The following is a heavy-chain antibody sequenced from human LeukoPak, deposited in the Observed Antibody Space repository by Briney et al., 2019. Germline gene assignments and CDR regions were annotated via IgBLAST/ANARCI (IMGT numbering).Heavy chain of an antibody. CDR2: IIPIFGTA. CDR3: ARASRGLLWFGELSYFDY. J-gene: IGHJ4*02. Sequence: SVRVSCKASGYTFTSYGINWVRQAPGQGLEWMGGIIPIFGTANYAQKFQGRVTITADKSTSTAYMELSSLRSDDTAVYYCARASRGLLWFGELSYFDYWGQGTLVTVSS. V-gene: IGHV1-69*06. D-gene: IGHD3-10*01. CDR1: GYTFTSYG.